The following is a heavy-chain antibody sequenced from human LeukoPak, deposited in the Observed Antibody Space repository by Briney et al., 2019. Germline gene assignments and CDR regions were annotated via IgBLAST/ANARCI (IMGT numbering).Heavy chain of an antibody. D-gene: IGHD3-16*01. V-gene: IGHV3-23*01. CDR3: AKAGIYDYVWGSYLVD. Sequence: PGGSLRLSCAASGFTFSTSGMSWVRQAPRKGLEWVSTITGSGGSTYYADSVKGQFTISRDNSKNTLYLQMNSLRAEDTAVYYCAKAGIYDYVWGSYLVDWGQGTLVTVSS. J-gene: IGHJ4*02. CDR2: ITGSGGST. CDR1: GFTFSTSG.